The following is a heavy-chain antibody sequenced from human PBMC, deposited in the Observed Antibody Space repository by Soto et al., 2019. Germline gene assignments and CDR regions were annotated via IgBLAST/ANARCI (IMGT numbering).Heavy chain of an antibody. Sequence: QVQLQESGPGLVKPSGTLSLTCAVSGGSISSSNWWSWVRQPPGKGLEWIGGIYHGGSTNYNPSRKSRGTISVDKSKNQSALKLSSVTDADTAVYYCARGQTYYYDSSGYFRTYYFDYWGQGTLVTVSS. J-gene: IGHJ4*02. CDR3: ARGQTYYYDSSGYFRTYYFDY. CDR1: GGSISSSNW. CDR2: IYHGGST. V-gene: IGHV4-4*02. D-gene: IGHD3-22*01.